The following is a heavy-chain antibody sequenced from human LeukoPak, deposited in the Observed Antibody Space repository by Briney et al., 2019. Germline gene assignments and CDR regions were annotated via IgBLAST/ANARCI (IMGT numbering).Heavy chain of an antibody. CDR3: ARGGAQWLVRGHFDY. CDR2: INPNSGGT. CDR1: GYTFTGYY. D-gene: IGHD6-19*01. V-gene: IGHV1-2*02. Sequence: GASVKVSCKASGYTFTGYYMHWVRQAPGQGLEWMGWINPNSGGTNYAQKFQGRVTMTRDTSISTAYMELSRLRSDDTAVYYCARGGAQWLVRGHFDYWGQGTLVTVSS. J-gene: IGHJ4*02.